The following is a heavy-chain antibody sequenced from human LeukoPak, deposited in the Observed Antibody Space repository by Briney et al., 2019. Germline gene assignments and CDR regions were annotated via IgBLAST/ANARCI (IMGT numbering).Heavy chain of an antibody. J-gene: IGHJ4*02. D-gene: IGHD3-22*01. Sequence: GGSLRLSCAASGSTLSSYVMSWVRQAPGKGLEWVSAISGSGGSTYYADSVKGRFTISRDNSKNTLYLQMNSLRPEDTAVYYCAKCRLDSSGYYLFDYWGQGTLVTVSS. V-gene: IGHV3-23*01. CDR3: AKCRLDSSGYYLFDY. CDR1: GSTLSSYV. CDR2: ISGSGGST.